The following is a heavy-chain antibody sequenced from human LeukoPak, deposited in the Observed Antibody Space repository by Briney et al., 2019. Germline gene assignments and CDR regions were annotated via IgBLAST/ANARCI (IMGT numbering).Heavy chain of an antibody. CDR2: INTDTGNP. J-gene: IGHJ5*01. CDR1: GYTFTTYA. CDR3: ARATCTGGSCPTFIDS. Sequence: ASVKVSCKASGYTFTTYAMNWLRQAPGQGLEWMGWINTDTGNPTYAQDLTGRFVFSLDTSVSTAYLQISSLKAEDTAVYFCARATCTGGSCPTFIDSWGQGTLVTVSS. V-gene: IGHV7-4-1*02. D-gene: IGHD2-15*01.